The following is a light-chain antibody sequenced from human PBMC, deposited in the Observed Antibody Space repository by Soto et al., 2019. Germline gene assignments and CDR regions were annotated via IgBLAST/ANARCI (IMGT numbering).Light chain of an antibody. J-gene: IGLJ1*01. CDR1: SSDVGAFNY. CDR3: SSYAGSNIYV. CDR2: EIN. Sequence: QSVLAQHPSASGSPGQSITISCTGTSSDVGAFNYVSWYQQHPGKAPKLMIFEINKRPSGVPDRFSGSKSGNSASLTVSGLQTEDEADYYCSSYAGSNIYVFGSGTKVTGL. V-gene: IGLV2-8*01.